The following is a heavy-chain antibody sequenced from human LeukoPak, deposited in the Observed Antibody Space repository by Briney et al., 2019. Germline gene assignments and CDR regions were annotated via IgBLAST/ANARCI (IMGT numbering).Heavy chain of an antibody. Sequence: PGGSLRLSCAASGFTFSSYAMSWVRQAPGKGLEWVSAISGSGGSTYYADSVKGRFTISRDNSKNTLYLQMNSLRAEDTAVYYCARETIYSYGYGNDFDYWGQGTLVTVSS. V-gene: IGHV3-23*01. CDR1: GFTFSSYA. D-gene: IGHD5-18*01. J-gene: IGHJ4*02. CDR3: ARETIYSYGYGNDFDY. CDR2: ISGSGGST.